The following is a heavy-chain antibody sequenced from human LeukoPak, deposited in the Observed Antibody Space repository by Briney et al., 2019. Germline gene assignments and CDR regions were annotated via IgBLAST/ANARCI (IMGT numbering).Heavy chain of an antibody. CDR2: IWYDASNK. D-gene: IGHD3-9*01. J-gene: IGHJ4*02. Sequence: PGGSLRLSCAASGFTFSSYDMHWVRQAPGKGLEWVTFIWYDASNKYYAESVKGRFTISRDNSRNTVFLQMNSLRAEDTAIYYCATDISTHYFGSWGQGTLVTVSS. V-gene: IGHV3-33*08. CDR3: ATDISTHYFGS. CDR1: GFTFSSYD.